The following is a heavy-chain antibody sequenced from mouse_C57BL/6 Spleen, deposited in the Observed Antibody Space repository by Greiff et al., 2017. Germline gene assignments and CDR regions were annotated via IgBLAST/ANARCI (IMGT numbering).Heavy chain of an antibody. CDR2: IWSGGST. CDR3: ARNDYYYNEGMDY. CDR1: GFSLTSYG. V-gene: IGHV2-2*01. Sequence: VQLQESGPGLVQPSQSLSITCTVSGFSLTSYGVHWVRQSPGKGLEWLGVIWSGGSTDYNAAFISRLSISKDNSKSQVFFKMNSLQADDTDIYDGARNDYYYNEGMDYWGQGTSVTVSS. D-gene: IGHD2-12*01. J-gene: IGHJ4*01.